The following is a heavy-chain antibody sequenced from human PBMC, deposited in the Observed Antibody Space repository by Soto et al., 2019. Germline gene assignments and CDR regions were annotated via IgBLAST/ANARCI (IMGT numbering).Heavy chain of an antibody. J-gene: IGHJ4*02. CDR1: GGTFSSYT. CDR3: ATYPGYCSGGSCPH. D-gene: IGHD2-15*01. CDR2: IIPILGIA. Sequence: QVQLVQSGAEVKKPGSSVKVSCKASGGTFSSYTISWVRQAPGQGLEWMGRIIPILGIANYAQKFQGRVTIPADKSTSTAYMELSSLRSEDTAVYYCATYPGYCSGGSCPHWGQGTLVTVSS. V-gene: IGHV1-69*02.